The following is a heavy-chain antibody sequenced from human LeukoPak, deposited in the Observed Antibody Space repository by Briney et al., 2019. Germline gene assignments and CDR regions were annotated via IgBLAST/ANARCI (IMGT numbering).Heavy chain of an antibody. CDR2: INSDGTTT. Sequence: GGSLRLSCAASGFTFSSYWMHWVRQGPGKELTWVSHINSDGTTTNYADSVKGRFTISRDNSKNTLYLQMNSLKTDDTAVYYCARDLSAVAGTAWFDPWGQGTLVTVSS. V-gene: IGHV3-74*01. D-gene: IGHD6-19*01. CDR3: ARDLSAVAGTAWFDP. J-gene: IGHJ5*02. CDR1: GFTFSSYW.